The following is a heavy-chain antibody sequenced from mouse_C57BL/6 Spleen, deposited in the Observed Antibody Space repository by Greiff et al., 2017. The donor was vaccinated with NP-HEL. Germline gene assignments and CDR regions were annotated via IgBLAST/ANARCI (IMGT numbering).Heavy chain of an antibody. CDR3: ARDYDYAGNYFDY. V-gene: IGHV3-6*01. CDR2: ISYDGSN. CDR1: GYSITSGYY. D-gene: IGHD2-4*01. J-gene: IGHJ2*01. Sequence: EVKLLESGPGLVKPSQSLSLTCSVTGYSITSGYYWNWIRQFPGNKLEWMGYISYDGSNNYNPSLKNRISITRDTSKNQFFLKLNSVTTEDTATYYCARDYDYAGNYFDYWGQGTTLTVSS.